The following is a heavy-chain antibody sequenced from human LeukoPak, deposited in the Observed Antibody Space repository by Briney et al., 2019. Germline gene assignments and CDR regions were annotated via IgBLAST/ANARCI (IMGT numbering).Heavy chain of an antibody. D-gene: IGHD1-1*01. CDR2: IYYSGST. V-gene: IGHV4-31*03. J-gene: IGHJ3*02. CDR3: ARDTYSWNAFDI. CDR1: GGSISSGGYY. Sequence: PSETLSLTCTVSGGSISSGGYYWSWIRQHPGKGLEWIGYIYYSGSTYYNPSLKSRVTISVDTSKNQFSLKLSSVTAADTAVYYCARDTYSWNAFDIWGQGTMVTVSS.